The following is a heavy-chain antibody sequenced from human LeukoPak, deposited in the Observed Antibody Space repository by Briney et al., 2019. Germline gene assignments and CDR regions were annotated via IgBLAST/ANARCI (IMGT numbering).Heavy chain of an antibody. V-gene: IGHV4-39*01. Sequence: SETLSLTCTVSGGSISSSSYFWGWIRPPPGKGLEWIGSIYYSGSTYYNPSLESRVTISVDTSKNQFSLKLNSLTAADTAVYYCARHGGLKYGGYEKRFDYWGQGTLVTVPS. CDR1: GGSISSSSYF. CDR3: ARHGGLKYGGYEKRFDY. D-gene: IGHD5-12*01. J-gene: IGHJ4*02. CDR2: IYYSGST.